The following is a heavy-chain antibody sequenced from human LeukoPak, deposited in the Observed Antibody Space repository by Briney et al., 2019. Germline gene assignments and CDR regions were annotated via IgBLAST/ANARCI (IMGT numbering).Heavy chain of an antibody. D-gene: IGHD3-10*01. Sequence: PSETLSLTCTVSGGSISSYYWSWIRQPPGKGLEWIGYIYYSGSTHYNPSLKSRVTISVDTSKNQFSLKLSSVTAADTAVYYCARYVPLMVLLWGQGTLVTVSS. V-gene: IGHV4-59*08. J-gene: IGHJ4*02. CDR2: IYYSGST. CDR3: ARYVPLMVLL. CDR1: GGSISSYY.